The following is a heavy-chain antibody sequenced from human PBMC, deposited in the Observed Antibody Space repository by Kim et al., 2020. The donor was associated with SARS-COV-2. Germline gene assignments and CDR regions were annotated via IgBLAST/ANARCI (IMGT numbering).Heavy chain of an antibody. V-gene: IGHV1-58*01. D-gene: IGHD1-1*01. CDR2: IVVGSGNT. Sequence: SVKVSCKASGFTFTSSAVQWVRQARGQRLEWIGWIVVGSGNTNYAQKFQERVTITRDMSTSTAYMELSSLRSEDTAVYYCAADIEGYDAFDIWGQGTMVTVSS. CDR3: AADIEGYDAFDI. CDR1: GFTFTSSA. J-gene: IGHJ3*02.